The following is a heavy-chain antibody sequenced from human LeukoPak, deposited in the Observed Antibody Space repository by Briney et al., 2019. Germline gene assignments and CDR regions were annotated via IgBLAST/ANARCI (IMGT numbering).Heavy chain of an antibody. CDR3: AGGLQWLAHDC. CDR1: GDSISSLH. CDR2: TYNSGST. V-gene: IGHV4-59*08. Sequence: SETLSLTCTVSGDSISSLHWSWIRQPPGKRLEWIGSTYNSGSTNYNPSLKSRVTISVDTSKNQLSLRLSSVTAADTAMYYCAGGLQWLAHDCWGQGTLVTVSS. J-gene: IGHJ4*02. D-gene: IGHD6-19*01.